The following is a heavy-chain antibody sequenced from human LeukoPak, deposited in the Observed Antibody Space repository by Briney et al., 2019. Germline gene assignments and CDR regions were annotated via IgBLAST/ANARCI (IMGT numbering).Heavy chain of an antibody. CDR3: ARDLGNYYGSGSYPPDY. J-gene: IGHJ4*02. D-gene: IGHD3-10*01. Sequence: GGSLRLSCAASGFTFSSYGMHWVRQAPGKGLEWVAVIWYDGSNKYYADSVKGRFTISRDNSKNTLYLQMNSLRAEDTAVYYCARDLGNYYGSGSYPPDYWGQGTLVTVSS. V-gene: IGHV3-33*01. CDR2: IWYDGSNK. CDR1: GFTFSSYG.